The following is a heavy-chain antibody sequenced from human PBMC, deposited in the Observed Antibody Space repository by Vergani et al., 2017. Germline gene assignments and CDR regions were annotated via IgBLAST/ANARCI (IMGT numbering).Heavy chain of an antibody. J-gene: IGHJ5*02. Sequence: QVHLQESGPGLVKPSETLSLTCSVSNYSIGRDYCWGWIRRCPGKGLEYIARIYHGGMTYYNPSLKSGATISIDTTENVLSLRLTSVTAADTAVYLCPRHGGSGNYYHLFDPWGQGTLVIVSS. CDR2: IYHGGMT. CDR3: PRHGGSGNYYHLFDP. CDR1: NYSIGRDYC. V-gene: IGHV4-38-2*02. D-gene: IGHD3-3*01.